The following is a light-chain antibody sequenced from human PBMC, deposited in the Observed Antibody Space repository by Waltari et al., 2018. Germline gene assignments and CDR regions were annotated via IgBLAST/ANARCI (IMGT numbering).Light chain of an antibody. Sequence: EIVLTQSPGTLSLSPGERATLPCRASQSVSNNYLAWYQQNLGQAPRLLSYGATSRATGISDRCSGSGSGTDFTLTISRLEPEDFAVYYCQQYGSSPLTFGGGTKVEIK. V-gene: IGKV3-20*01. CDR1: QSVSNNY. CDR2: GAT. CDR3: QQYGSSPLT. J-gene: IGKJ4*01.